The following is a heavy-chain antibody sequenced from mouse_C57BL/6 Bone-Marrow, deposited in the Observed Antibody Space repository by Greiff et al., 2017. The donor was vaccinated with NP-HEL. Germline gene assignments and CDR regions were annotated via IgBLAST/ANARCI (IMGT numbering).Heavy chain of an antibody. CDR1: GFNIKNTY. CDR2: IDPANGNT. Sequence: VQLQQSVAELVRPGASVKLSCTASGFNIKNTYMHWVKQRPEQGLEWIGRIDPANGNTKYAPKFQGKATITADTSSNTAYPRLSSLTSEDTAIYYCAGPYYYGSPVDYWGQGTTLTVSS. CDR3: AGPYYYGSPVDY. J-gene: IGHJ2*01. D-gene: IGHD1-1*01. V-gene: IGHV14-3*01.